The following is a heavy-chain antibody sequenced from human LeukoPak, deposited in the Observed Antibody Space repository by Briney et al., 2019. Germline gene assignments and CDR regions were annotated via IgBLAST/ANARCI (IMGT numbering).Heavy chain of an antibody. CDR1: GFTFSSYA. CDR2: ICGSGGST. D-gene: IGHD5-24*01. J-gene: IGHJ3*02. V-gene: IGHV3-23*01. CDR3: AKDRGSGDGYNHDAFDI. Sequence: GGSLRRSCAAAGFTFSSYAMSYLRQAPGKGLEWCSDICGSGGSTYYADSVKGRFTISRDNSKNTLYLQMNSLRAEDTAVYYCAKDRGSGDGYNHDAFDIWGQGTMVTVSS.